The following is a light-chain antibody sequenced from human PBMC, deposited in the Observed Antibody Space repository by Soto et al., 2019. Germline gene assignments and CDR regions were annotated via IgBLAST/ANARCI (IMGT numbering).Light chain of an antibody. J-gene: IGKJ5*01. CDR1: QSISSY. CDR2: AAS. Sequence: EIQMTESASSLSGSVGHRVTLTCWASQSISSYLNWYQQKPGKAPKLLSYAASSLQSGEPSRFSGSASGTDFTLTIRSLQTEDFATYYGQQSCSTPPSTFGQGTRLEIK. CDR3: QQSCSTPPST. V-gene: IGKV1-39*01.